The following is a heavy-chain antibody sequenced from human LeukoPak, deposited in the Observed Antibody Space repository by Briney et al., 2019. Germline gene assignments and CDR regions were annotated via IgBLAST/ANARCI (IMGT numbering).Heavy chain of an antibody. CDR2: INPKSGGT. CDR3: ARGPSSDSRGLDYFDY. J-gene: IGHJ4*02. V-gene: IGHV1-2*02. Sequence: ASVKVSCKASAYSITAYYMYWVRQAPAQGLEWMGWINPKSGGTNYAQKFQGRVTMTRDTSINTAYMDLSRLPSDDTAMYYCARGPSSDSRGLDYFDYWGKGTLVTVSS. D-gene: IGHD3-22*01. CDR1: AYSITAYY.